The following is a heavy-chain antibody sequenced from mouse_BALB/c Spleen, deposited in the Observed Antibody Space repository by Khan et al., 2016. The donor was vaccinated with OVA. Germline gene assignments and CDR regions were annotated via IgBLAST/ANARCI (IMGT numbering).Heavy chain of an antibody. CDR3: TRGGYGSFGY. J-gene: IGHJ3*01. V-gene: IGHV1-4*01. CDR1: GYIFTNYM. Sequence: QVQLQQSGAELARPGASVKMSCKASGYIFTNYMMHWVKQRPGQGLEWIGDINPSSGYNNYNQKFKDKATLTADKSSSTAYMQLSSLTSDDSAVYYGTRGGYGSFGYWGQGTLVTVSA. CDR2: INPSSGYN. D-gene: IGHD1-1*01.